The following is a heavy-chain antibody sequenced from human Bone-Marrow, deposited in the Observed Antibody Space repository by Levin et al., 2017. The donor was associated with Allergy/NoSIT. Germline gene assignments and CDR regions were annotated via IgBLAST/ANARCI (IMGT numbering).Heavy chain of an antibody. CDR2: ISATGGST. J-gene: IGHJ4*02. CDR1: GFTFDDYA. D-gene: IGHD2-2*01. CDR3: AKEVMPDY. Sequence: LSLTCVASGFTFDDYAMSWVRQAPGKGLEWVSAISATGGSTYYADSVKGRFTISRDNSKNTLYLQMNSLRAEDAAVYYCAKEVMPDYWGQGTLVTVSS. V-gene: IGHV3-23*01.